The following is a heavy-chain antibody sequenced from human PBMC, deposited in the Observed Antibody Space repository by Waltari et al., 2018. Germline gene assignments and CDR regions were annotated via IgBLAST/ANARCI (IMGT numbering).Heavy chain of an antibody. CDR3: ARDRRGYARDYFDY. D-gene: IGHD5-12*01. J-gene: IGHJ4*02. CDR1: GGSISSSNW. Sequence: QVQLQESGPGLVKPSGTLSLTCAVSGGSISSSNWWSWVRQPPGKGLEWIGEIYHSGNNHYNPSLKSRVHITVDKSKNQFALKLSSVTAADTAVYYCARDRRGYARDYFDYWGQGTLVTVSS. V-gene: IGHV4-4*02. CDR2: IYHSGNN.